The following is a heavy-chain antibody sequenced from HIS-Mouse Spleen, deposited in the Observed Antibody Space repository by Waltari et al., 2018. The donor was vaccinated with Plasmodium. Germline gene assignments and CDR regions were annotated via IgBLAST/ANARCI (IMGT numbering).Heavy chain of an antibody. Sequence: QPGRSLRLSCAASGFTFSSYGMHWVRQAPGKGLEWVAVIWYDGSNKYYADSVKGRFTISRDNSKNTLYLQMNSLRAEDTAVYYCAKVAQGTRDAFDIWGQGTMVTVSS. CDR3: AKVAQGTRDAFDI. CDR1: GFTFSSYG. J-gene: IGHJ3*02. D-gene: IGHD2-8*01. CDR2: IWYDGSNK. V-gene: IGHV3-33*06.